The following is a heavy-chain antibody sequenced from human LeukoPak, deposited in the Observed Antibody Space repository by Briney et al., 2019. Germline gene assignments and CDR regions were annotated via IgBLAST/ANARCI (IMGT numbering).Heavy chain of an antibody. CDR3: TCCGSG. CDR2: INTNTGNP. CDR1: GHSFNDYA. J-gene: IGHJ4*02. Sequence: ASVKVSCKASGHSFNDYAVQWVRQAPGQGLEWMGWINTNTGNPTYAQGFTGRFVFSLDTSVSTAYLQISSLKAEDTAVYYCTCCGSGWGQGTLVTVSS. D-gene: IGHD3-10*01. V-gene: IGHV7-4-1*02.